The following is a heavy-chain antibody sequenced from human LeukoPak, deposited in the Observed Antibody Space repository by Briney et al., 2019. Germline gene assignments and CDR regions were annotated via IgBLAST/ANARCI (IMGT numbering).Heavy chain of an antibody. CDR2: INPSGSST. J-gene: IGHJ4*02. CDR3: ARGGRWSKSWGVTRVEDY. CDR1: GYTFTNYY. V-gene: IGHV1-46*01. D-gene: IGHD2-21*02. Sequence: ASVKVSCKASGYTFTNYYMHWVRQAPGQGLEWMGMINPSGSSTTYAQKFQVRVTMTTGTSTSTVYMQLSSLRSEDTAVYYCARGGRWSKSWGVTRVEDYWGQGTLVTVSS.